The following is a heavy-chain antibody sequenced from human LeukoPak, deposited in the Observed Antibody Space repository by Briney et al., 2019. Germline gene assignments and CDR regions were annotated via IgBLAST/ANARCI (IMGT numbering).Heavy chain of an antibody. CDR2: IYYSGNT. CDR1: GGSISSSSYY. V-gene: IGHV4-39*01. CDR3: ARHAGDGYNPLGY. Sequence: PSGTLSLTCTVSGGSISSSSYYWGWIRQPPGKGLEWIGSIYYSGNTYYNPSLKSRVTISVDTSKNQFSLKLSSVTAADTAVYYCARHAGDGYNPLGYWGQGTLVTVSS. D-gene: IGHD5-24*01. J-gene: IGHJ4*02.